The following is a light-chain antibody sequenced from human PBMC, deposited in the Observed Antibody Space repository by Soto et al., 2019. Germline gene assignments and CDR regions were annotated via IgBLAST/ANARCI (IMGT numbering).Light chain of an antibody. CDR2: DTS. CDR1: QSVSSY. CDR3: QQRTNWPRSFT. Sequence: EIVLTQSPATLSLSPGERATLSCRASQSVSSYLAWYQQKPGQAPRLLIYDTSKRATATPARFSASGSGTDFTLTISSLEPEDFAVYYCQQRTNWPRSFTFGPGTKVDIK. J-gene: IGKJ3*01. V-gene: IGKV3-11*01.